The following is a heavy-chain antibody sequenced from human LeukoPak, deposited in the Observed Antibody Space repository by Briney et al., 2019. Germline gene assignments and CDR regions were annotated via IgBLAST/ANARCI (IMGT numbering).Heavy chain of an antibody. CDR3: ARGPRCSSSWYERDYYYYMDV. Sequence: KPSETLSLTCAVYGGSFSGYYWSWIRQPPGKGLEWIGEINHSGSTNYNPSLKSRVTISVDTSKNQFSLKLSSVTAADTAVYYCARGPRCSSSWYERDYYYYMDVWGKGTTVTVSS. V-gene: IGHV4-34*01. CDR2: INHSGST. CDR1: GGSFSGYY. J-gene: IGHJ6*03. D-gene: IGHD6-13*01.